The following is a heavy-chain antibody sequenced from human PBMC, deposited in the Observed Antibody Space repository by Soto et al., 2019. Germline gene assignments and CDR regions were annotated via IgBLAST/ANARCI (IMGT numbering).Heavy chain of an antibody. V-gene: IGHV3-66*01. D-gene: IGHD4-17*01. Sequence: EVQLVESGGGLVQPGGSLRLSCAASGFTVSGNYMSWVRQAPGKGLEWVSVIYSGGSTYYADSVKGRFTISRDNSKNTLYLEMNSLRAEDTAVDYCARDGRSTTTPRYWGQGTLVTVSS. J-gene: IGHJ4*02. CDR2: IYSGGST. CDR3: ARDGRSTTTPRY. CDR1: GFTVSGNY.